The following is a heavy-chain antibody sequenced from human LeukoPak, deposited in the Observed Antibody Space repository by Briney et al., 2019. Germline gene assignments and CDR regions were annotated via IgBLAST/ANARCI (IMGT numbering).Heavy chain of an antibody. D-gene: IGHD1-14*01. J-gene: IGHJ4*02. CDR2: ISSSGSTI. V-gene: IGHV3-11*01. Sequence: PGGSLRFSCAASGFTFSDYYMSWIRQAPGKGLEWASYISSSGSTIYYADSVRGRFTISRDNAKNSLYLQMNSLRAEDTAVYYCARVSEEGYYFDYWGQGTLVTVSS. CDR1: GFTFSDYY. CDR3: ARVSEEGYYFDY.